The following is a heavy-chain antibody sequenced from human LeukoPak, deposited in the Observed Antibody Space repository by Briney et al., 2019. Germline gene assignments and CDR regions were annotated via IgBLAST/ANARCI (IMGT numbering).Heavy chain of an antibody. Sequence: GGSLRLSCAASGFTVSSNYMSWVRQAPGKGLEWVSVIYSGCSTYYADSVNGRFNISRDNSKNTLYLQMNSLRAEDTAVYYCARSLFVSEWLLSPMDVWGKGTTVTVSS. CDR1: GFTVSSNY. V-gene: IGHV3-66*02. CDR2: IYSGCST. J-gene: IGHJ6*04. D-gene: IGHD3-3*01. CDR3: ARSLFVSEWLLSPMDV.